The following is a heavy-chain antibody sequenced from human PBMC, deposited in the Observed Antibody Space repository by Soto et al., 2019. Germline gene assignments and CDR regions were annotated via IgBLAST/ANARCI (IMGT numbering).Heavy chain of an antibody. Sequence: QVQLQQWGAGLLKPSETLSLTCAVYGGSFSGYYWSWIRQPPGKGLEWIGEINHSGSTNYNPSLKSRVTISVDTSKNQFSLKLGSVTAADTAVYYCASGGPLYGYYYYDMDVWGQGTTVTVSS. CDR2: INHSGST. D-gene: IGHD2-2*02. CDR3: ASGGPLYGYYYYDMDV. CDR1: GGSFSGYY. V-gene: IGHV4-34*01. J-gene: IGHJ6*02.